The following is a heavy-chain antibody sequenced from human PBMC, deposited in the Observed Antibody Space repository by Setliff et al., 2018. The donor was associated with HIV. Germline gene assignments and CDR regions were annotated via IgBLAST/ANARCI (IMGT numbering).Heavy chain of an antibody. J-gene: IGHJ4*01. CDR1: GFTFSSYA. V-gene: IGHV3-7*01. CDR2: IKQDGSEK. D-gene: IGHD3-22*01. Sequence: GGSLRLSCGASGFTFSSYAMNWVRQAPGKGLEWVANIKQDGSEKYYVDSVKGRFTISRDNAKNSLYLQMNSLRAEDTAVYYCARVYDSSGYSLSIPGYWGQGTLVTVSS. CDR3: ARVYDSSGYSLSIPGY.